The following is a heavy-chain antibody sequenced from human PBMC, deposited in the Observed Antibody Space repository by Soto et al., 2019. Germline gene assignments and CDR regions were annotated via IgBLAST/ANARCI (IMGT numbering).Heavy chain of an antibody. CDR2: MFASGSS. J-gene: IGHJ4*02. Sequence: QVQLQESGPGLVKPSETLSLTCAVSGDSISSPNWWSWYRQSPGKGLELIGEMFASGSSNYNPSLDGRVTISLDTSKNHFSLKLTALTAADTAIYYCAREGFDHRPDYWGQGIPVSVSS. V-gene: IGHV4-4*02. CDR1: GDSISSPNW. CDR3: AREGFDHRPDY.